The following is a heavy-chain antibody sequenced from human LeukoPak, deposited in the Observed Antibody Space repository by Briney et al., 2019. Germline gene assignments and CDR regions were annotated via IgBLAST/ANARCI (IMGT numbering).Heavy chain of an antibody. CDR3: ARGYCSSTSCPNWFDP. CDR1: GYTFTSYY. Sequence: GASVKVSCKASGYTFTSYYMHWVRQAPGQGLEWMGIINPSGGSTSYAQKFQGRVTMTRDTSTSTVYMELSSLRSEDTAVYYCARGYCSSTSCPNWFDPWGQGTLVTVSS. J-gene: IGHJ5*02. V-gene: IGHV1-46*01. CDR2: INPSGGST. D-gene: IGHD2-2*01.